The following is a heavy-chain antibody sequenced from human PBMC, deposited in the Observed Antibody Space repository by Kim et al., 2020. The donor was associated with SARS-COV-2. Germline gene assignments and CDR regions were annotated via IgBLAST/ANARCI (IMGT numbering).Heavy chain of an antibody. D-gene: IGHD5-18*01. CDR3: AREVRLWNHFDY. J-gene: IGHJ4*02. V-gene: IGHV1-2*04. Sequence: ASVKVSCKASGYTFTGYYMHWVRQAPGQGLEWMGWINPNSGGTNYAQKFQGWVTMTRDTSSSKAYMELSGLRSDDTAVYYCAREVRLWNHFDYWGQGTLVTVSS. CDR2: INPNSGGT. CDR1: GYTFTGYY.